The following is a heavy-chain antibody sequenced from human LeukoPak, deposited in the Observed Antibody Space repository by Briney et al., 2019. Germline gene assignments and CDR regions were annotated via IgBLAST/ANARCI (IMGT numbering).Heavy chain of an antibody. CDR1: GFTFSSYS. Sequence: GGSLRLYCAASGFTFSSYSMKWVRQAPGKGLECVSYISSSSGTIYYADSVKGRFTISRDNAKNSLYLQMNSLRAEDTAVYYCARGYYYYYMDVWGKGTTVTVSS. CDR2: ISSSSGTI. V-gene: IGHV3-48*04. CDR3: ARGYYYYYMDV. J-gene: IGHJ6*03.